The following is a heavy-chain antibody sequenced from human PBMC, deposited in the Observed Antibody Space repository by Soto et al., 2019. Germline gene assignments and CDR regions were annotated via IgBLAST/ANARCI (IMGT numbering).Heavy chain of an antibody. Sequence: ASVKVSCKASGYTFTSYDINWVRQATGQGLEWMGWMNPNSGNTGYAQKFQGRVTMTRNTSISTAYMELSSLRSEDTAVYYCARYSGDFWSGYYYYYYMDVWGKGTTVTVSS. D-gene: IGHD3-3*01. CDR2: MNPNSGNT. V-gene: IGHV1-8*01. CDR1: GYTFTSYD. CDR3: ARYSGDFWSGYYYYYYMDV. J-gene: IGHJ6*03.